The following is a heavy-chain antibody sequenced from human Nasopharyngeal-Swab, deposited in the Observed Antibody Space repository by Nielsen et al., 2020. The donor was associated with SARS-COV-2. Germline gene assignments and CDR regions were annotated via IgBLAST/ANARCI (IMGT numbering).Heavy chain of an antibody. CDR2: IIPIFGTA. CDR3: ASPSYYGSGSYYPKGAFDI. CDR1: GGTFSSYA. J-gene: IGHJ3*02. Sequence: SVQVSCKASGGTFSSYAISWVGQAPGQGGEWMGGIIPIFGTANYAQKFQGGVTITADESTSTAYMELSSLRSEDTAVYYCASPSYYGSGSYYPKGAFDIWGQGTMVTVSS. V-gene: IGHV1-69*13. D-gene: IGHD3-10*01.